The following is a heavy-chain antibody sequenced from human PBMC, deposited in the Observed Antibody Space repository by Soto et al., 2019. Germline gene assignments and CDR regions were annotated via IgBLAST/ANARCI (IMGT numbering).Heavy chain of an antibody. J-gene: IGHJ5*02. CDR3: VASLAASGLNWLDP. D-gene: IGHD6-13*01. Sequence: TSETLSLTCIVSGGSISEKYWNWVRQPPGKGLEWIGLIFANGHTDYNPSLKSRVNMSVDASKNQFSLRLTSMTAADTAVYYCVASLAASGLNWLDPWGRGTLVTVSS. CDR1: GGSISEKY. V-gene: IGHV4-4*07. CDR2: IFANGHT.